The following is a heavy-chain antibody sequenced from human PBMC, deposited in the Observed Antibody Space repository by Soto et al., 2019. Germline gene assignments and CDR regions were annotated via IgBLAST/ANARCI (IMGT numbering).Heavy chain of an antibody. CDR1: GFTFSSYA. V-gene: IGHV3-23*01. J-gene: IGHJ6*02. CDR3: AKGPYCTNGVCEVDYYYYGMDV. CDR2: ISGSGGST. Sequence: GVSLRLSCAASGFTFSSYAMSWVRQAPGKGLEWVSAISGSGGSTYYADSVKGRFTISRDNSKNTLYLQMNSLRAEDTAVYYCAKGPYCTNGVCEVDYYYYGMDVWGQGTTVTVSS. D-gene: IGHD2-8*01.